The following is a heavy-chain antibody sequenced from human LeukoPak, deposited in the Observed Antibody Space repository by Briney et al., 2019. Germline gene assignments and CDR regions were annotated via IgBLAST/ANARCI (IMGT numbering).Heavy chain of an antibody. CDR3: TTANDFDWLLAYGC. J-gene: IGHJ4*02. D-gene: IGHD3-9*01. CDR1: GFTFTNAW. CDR2: IKSKTDGGTT. Sequence: GGSLRLSPAAPGFTFTNAWMSCVRPAPREGLEWVGRIKSKTDGGTTDYAATVKGRFTVSRDDSKNTLYLQMNSLKIEDTAVYYCTTANDFDWLLAYGCWGQGTLVTVSS. V-gene: IGHV3-15*01.